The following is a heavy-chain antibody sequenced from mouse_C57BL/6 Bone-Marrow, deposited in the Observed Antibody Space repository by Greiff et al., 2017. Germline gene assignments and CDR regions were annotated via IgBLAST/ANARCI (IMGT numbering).Heavy chain of an antibody. CDR1: GYTFTSYW. CDR3: ARGWYYFDY. Sequence: QVQLQQPGAELVRPGSSVKLSCKASGYTFTSYWMDWVKQRPGQGLEWIGNIYPSDSETHYNQKFKDKATLTVDKSSSTAYMQLSSLTSEDSAVYYCARGWYYFDYWGQGTTLPVSS. CDR2: IYPSDSET. V-gene: IGHV1-61*01. J-gene: IGHJ2*01.